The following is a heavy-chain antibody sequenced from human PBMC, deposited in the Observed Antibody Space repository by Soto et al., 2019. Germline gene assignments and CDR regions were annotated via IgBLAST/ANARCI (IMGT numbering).Heavy chain of an antibody. CDR2: ISGHNGNT. CDR3: ARDLYPLAYYFDF. CDR1: GYTFTNHG. V-gene: IGHV1-18*04. D-gene: IGHD2-8*01. J-gene: IGHJ4*02. Sequence: QVQLVQSGAEVKKPGASVKVSCKASGYTFTNHGISWVRQAPGQGLEWLGWISGHNGNTKYAQRLKGRVTMTADTSTSQAYMELRSLRSDDTAVYYCARDLYPLAYYFDFWGQGTLVTVSS.